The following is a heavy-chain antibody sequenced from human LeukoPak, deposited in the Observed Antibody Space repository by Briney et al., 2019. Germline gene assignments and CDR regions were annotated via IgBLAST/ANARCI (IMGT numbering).Heavy chain of an antibody. CDR3: ARGQGYYFDY. J-gene: IGHJ4*02. CDR1: GGSFSGYY. V-gene: IGHV4-34*01. Sequence: SETLSLTCAVYGGSFSGYYWSWIRQPPGKGLEWIGEINHSRSTNYNPSLKSRVTISVDTSKNQFSLKLSSVTAADTAVYYCARGQGYYFDYWGQGTLVTVSS. CDR2: INHSRST.